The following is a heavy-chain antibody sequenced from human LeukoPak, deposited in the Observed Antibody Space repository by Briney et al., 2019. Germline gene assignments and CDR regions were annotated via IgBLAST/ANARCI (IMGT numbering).Heavy chain of an antibody. CDR3: AKGRGASYLYDAFDI. D-gene: IGHD5-18*01. CDR2: ISGSGGST. V-gene: IGHV3-23*01. CDR1: GFTFSSYA. Sequence: PGGSLRLSCAASGFTFSSYAMSWVRQAPGKGLEWVSAISGSGGSTYYADSVKGRFTISRDNSKNTLYLQMNSLRAEDMALYYCAKGRGASYLYDAFDIWGQGTMVTTSS. J-gene: IGHJ3*02.